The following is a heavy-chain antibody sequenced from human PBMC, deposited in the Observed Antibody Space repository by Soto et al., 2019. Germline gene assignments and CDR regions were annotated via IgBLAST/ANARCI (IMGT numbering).Heavy chain of an antibody. CDR3: ARDRRVLIVTYTPHAFDI. Sequence: GGSLRLSCAASGFTFSSYSMNWVRQAPGKGLEWVSSISSSSSYIYYADSVKGRFTISRDNAKNSLYLQMNSLRAEDTAVYYCARDRRVLIVTYTPHAFDIWGQGTMVTVSS. CDR1: GFTFSSYS. CDR2: ISSSSSYI. J-gene: IGHJ3*02. D-gene: IGHD3-22*01. V-gene: IGHV3-21*01.